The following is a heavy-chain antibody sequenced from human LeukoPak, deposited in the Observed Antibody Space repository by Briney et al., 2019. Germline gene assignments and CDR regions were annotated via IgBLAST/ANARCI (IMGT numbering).Heavy chain of an antibody. J-gene: IGHJ5*02. V-gene: IGHV4-34*01. CDR1: GGSLSGYY. CDR2: ISPTGST. Sequence: SETLSLTCAVNGGSLSGYYWSWIRQAPGKGLEWIGEISPTGSTYSNPPLKSRVTFSVDPSKNQFSLNLKSVTAADTADYYCARRIRESSTLVRSWFDPWGQGTQLTVSS. D-gene: IGHD6-13*01. CDR3: ARRIRESSTLVRSWFDP.